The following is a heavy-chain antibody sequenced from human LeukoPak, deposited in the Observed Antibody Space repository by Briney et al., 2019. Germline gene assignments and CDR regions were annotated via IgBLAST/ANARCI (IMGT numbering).Heavy chain of an antibody. V-gene: IGHV1-2*02. CDR3: VRGYYYDSSGYPNWFDP. J-gene: IGHJ5*02. Sequence: ASVKVSCKASGYTFTGYYIHWVRQAPGQGLEWMGWINPNSGGTNYAQKFQGRVTMTRDTSISTAYMELSRLRSDDTAVYYCVRGYYYDSSGYPNWFDPWGQGTLVTVSS. CDR1: GYTFTGYY. CDR2: INPNSGGT. D-gene: IGHD3-22*01.